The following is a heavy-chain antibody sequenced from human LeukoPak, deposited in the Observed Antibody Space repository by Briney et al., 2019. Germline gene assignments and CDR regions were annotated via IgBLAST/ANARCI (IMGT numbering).Heavy chain of an antibody. Sequence: GASVKVSCKASGYTFTSYDINWVRQATGQGLEWMGWMNPNSGNTGYAQKFQGRVTITRNTSISTAYMELSSLRSEDTAVYYCARAHYYDFWSGYYPPKMNYYYYYMDVWGKGTTVTVSS. J-gene: IGHJ6*03. CDR1: GYTFTSYD. CDR3: ARAHYYDFWSGYYPPKMNYYYYYMDV. CDR2: MNPNSGNT. V-gene: IGHV1-8*03. D-gene: IGHD3-3*01.